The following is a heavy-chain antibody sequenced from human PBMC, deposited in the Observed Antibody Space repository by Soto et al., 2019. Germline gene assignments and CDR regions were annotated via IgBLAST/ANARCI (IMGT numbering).Heavy chain of an antibody. J-gene: IGHJ6*02. Sequence: SETLSLTCTASGGSISSAAYYWSWIRQHPGKGLEWIGYITYIGSTYYNPSLKSRVTISVDTPKTQFSLKLSSVTAADTAVYYCARELTGTYPYYYGMDVWGQGTTVTVSS. D-gene: IGHD1-26*01. CDR3: ARELTGTYPYYYGMDV. V-gene: IGHV4-31*03. CDR2: ITYIGST. CDR1: GGSISSAAYY.